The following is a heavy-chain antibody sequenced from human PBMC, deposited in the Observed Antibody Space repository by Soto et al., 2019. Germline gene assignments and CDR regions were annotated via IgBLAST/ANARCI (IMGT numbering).Heavy chain of an antibody. CDR3: AKDTYSRSWYF. Sequence: EVQLLESGGDSVQPGGSLRLSCAASGFTFTNYLMTWVRQAPGKGLEWVSSIDKSGGDTYYADSVKGRFTISRDNSKNTLYLQMNGLRAEDTALYYCAKDTYSRSWYFWGQGTLVTVSS. V-gene: IGHV3-23*05. CDR1: GFTFTNYL. J-gene: IGHJ4*02. CDR2: IDKSGGDT. D-gene: IGHD2-2*01.